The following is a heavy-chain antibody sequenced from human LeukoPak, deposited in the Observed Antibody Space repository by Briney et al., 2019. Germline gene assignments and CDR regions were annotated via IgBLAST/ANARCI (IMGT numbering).Heavy chain of an antibody. CDR1: GFTFSSYS. Sequence: GGSLRLSCAASGFTFSSYSMNWVRQAPGKGLEWVSSISSSSSYIYYADSVKGRFTISRDNAKNPLYLQMNSLRAEDTAVYYCARGGLGYGDYCRIGYWGQGTLVTVSS. D-gene: IGHD4-17*01. V-gene: IGHV3-21*01. CDR2: ISSSSSYI. J-gene: IGHJ4*02. CDR3: ARGGLGYGDYCRIGY.